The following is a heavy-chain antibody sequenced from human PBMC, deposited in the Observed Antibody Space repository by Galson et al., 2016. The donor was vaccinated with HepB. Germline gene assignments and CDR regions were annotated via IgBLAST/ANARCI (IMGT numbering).Heavy chain of an antibody. CDR1: GFPFGTYA. Sequence: SLRLSCAASGFPFGTYAMGWVRQAPGKGLEWLSAINGVGYGSTTYYRESVKGRFTISRDNSRNSVSLQMNGLRVEDTAVYFCARGTSGYAAFDIWGQGTLVTVS. D-gene: IGHD6-25*01. J-gene: IGHJ3*02. V-gene: IGHV3-23*01. CDR3: ARGTSGYAAFDI. CDR2: INGVGYGSTT.